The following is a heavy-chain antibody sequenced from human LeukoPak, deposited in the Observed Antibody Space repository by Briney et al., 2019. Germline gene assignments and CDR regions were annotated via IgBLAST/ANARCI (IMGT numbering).Heavy chain of an antibody. CDR2: IYWNDDK. D-gene: IGHD3-3*01. Sequence: SGPTLVNPTQTLTLTCTFSGFSLSTSGVGVGWIRQPTGKALEWLALIYWNDDKRYSPSLKSRLTITKDTSKNQVVLTMTNMDPVDTATYYCAHIPEPSRYDFWSGSNWFDPWGQGTLVTVSS. CDR1: GFSLSTSGVG. J-gene: IGHJ5*02. V-gene: IGHV2-5*01. CDR3: AHIPEPSRYDFWSGSNWFDP.